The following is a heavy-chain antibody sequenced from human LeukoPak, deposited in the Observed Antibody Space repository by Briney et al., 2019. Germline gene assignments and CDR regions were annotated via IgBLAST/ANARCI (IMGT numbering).Heavy chain of an antibody. CDR3: ATSLDYAFDC. V-gene: IGHV3-7*01. CDR2: IKPDGSQK. CDR1: GFSLSNYW. Sequence: GGSLRLSCEASGFSLSNYWMTWVRQAAGKGLEWVANIKPDGSQKDYVDSVKGRFTISRDNAKNSLYLQMSSLRAEDTAVYYCATSLDYAFDCRGQGTLVTVSS. D-gene: IGHD3/OR15-3a*01. J-gene: IGHJ4*02.